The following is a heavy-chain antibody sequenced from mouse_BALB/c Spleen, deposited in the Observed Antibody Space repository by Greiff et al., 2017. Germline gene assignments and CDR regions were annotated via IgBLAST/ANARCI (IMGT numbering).Heavy chain of an antibody. Sequence: EVQLVESGAELVKPGASVKLSCTASGFNIKDTYMHWVKQRPEQGLEWIGRIDPANGNTKYDPKFQGKATITADTSSNTAYLQLSSLTSEDTAVYYCARSGGSSLFAYWGQGTLVTVSA. CDR1: GFNIKDTY. V-gene: IGHV14-3*02. D-gene: IGHD1-1*01. CDR3: ARSGGSSLFAY. J-gene: IGHJ3*01. CDR2: IDPANGNT.